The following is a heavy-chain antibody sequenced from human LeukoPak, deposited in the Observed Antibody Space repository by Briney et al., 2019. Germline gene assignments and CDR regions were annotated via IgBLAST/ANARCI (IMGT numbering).Heavy chain of an antibody. V-gene: IGHV3-21*01. D-gene: IGHD3-3*01. J-gene: IGHJ4*02. CDR2: ISSRSTSI. Sequence: PGRTLRPSRAASGFTFSSYEMNWVRQAPVKRLEWVSSISSRSTSIYYADSVKGRFTISRDNAKNSLYLQMNSLRAEDTAVYWCARDYIAYDPLDYWGQGTLVTVSS. CDR3: ARDYIAYDPLDY. CDR1: GFTFSSYE.